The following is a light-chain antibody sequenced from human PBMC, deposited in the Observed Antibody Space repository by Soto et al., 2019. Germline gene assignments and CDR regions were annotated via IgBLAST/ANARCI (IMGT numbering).Light chain of an antibody. CDR3: QQLNSYPIT. V-gene: IGKV1-9*01. J-gene: IGKJ5*01. Sequence: DIQMTQSPSTLSGSVGDRVTITCRASQDISSFLAWYQQKPGKAPKLLIYAASTLQSGVPSRFSGSASGTEFTLTISSLESDDFATYYCQQLNSYPITFGQGTRLEIK. CDR2: AAS. CDR1: QDISSF.